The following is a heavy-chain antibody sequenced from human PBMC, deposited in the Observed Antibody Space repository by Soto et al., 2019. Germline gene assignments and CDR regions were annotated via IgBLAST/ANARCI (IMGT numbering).Heavy chain of an antibody. Sequence: QVQLVESGGGVVQPGRSLRLSCAASGFTFSSYGMHWVRQAPGKGREWGAIISYDGSNTYYADSVKGRFTISRDNSKNTLYLQMNSLRAEDTSVYYCAKEGGLSGSYYISSSYYFDYWGQGTLVTVSS. D-gene: IGHD1-26*01. CDR3: AKEGGLSGSYYISSSYYFDY. CDR2: ISYDGSNT. V-gene: IGHV3-30*18. J-gene: IGHJ4*02. CDR1: GFTFSSYG.